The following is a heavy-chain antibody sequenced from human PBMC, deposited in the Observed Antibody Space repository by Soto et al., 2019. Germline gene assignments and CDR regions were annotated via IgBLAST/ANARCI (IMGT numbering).Heavy chain of an antibody. CDR3: ARSTWGAVAGIQPLEYYGMDV. V-gene: IGHV4-59*12. Sequence: TLSLTCTVSGASISSYFWSWIRQPAGKGLEWIAYVSYSGATRYNPSLESRVTISVDTSKNQFSLKLSSVTAADTAVYYCARSTWGAVAGIQPLEYYGMDVWGQGTTVTVSS. CDR1: GASISSYF. J-gene: IGHJ6*02. D-gene: IGHD6-19*01. CDR2: VSYSGAT.